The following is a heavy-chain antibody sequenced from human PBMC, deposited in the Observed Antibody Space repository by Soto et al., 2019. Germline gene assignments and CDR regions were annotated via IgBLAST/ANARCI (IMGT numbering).Heavy chain of an antibody. V-gene: IGHV3-30*18. CDR3: AKDLKPHIKGDPTYYYGMDV. Sequence: QVQLVESGGGVVQPGRSLRLSCAASGFTFSSYGMHWVRQAPGKGLEWVAVISYDGSNKYYADSVKGRFTISRDNSKNTLYLQMNSLRAEDTAVYYCAKDLKPHIKGDPTYYYGMDVWGQGTTLTVSS. CDR2: ISYDGSNK. D-gene: IGHD2-21*02. CDR1: GFTFSSYG. J-gene: IGHJ6*02.